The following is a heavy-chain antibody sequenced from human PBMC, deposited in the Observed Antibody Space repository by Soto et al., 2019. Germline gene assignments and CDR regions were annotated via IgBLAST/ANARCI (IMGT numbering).Heavy chain of an antibody. J-gene: IGHJ4*02. Sequence: QITLKESGPTLVKPTQTLTLTCTFSGFSLSTSGVGVGWIRQPPGKALEWLALIYWDDDKRYSPSLKSRLTITKDTAKNQVVLTMTNMDPVDTATYYWAHSRSIAARQQFDYWGQGTLVTVSS. CDR3: AHSRSIAARQQFDY. CDR2: IYWDDDK. V-gene: IGHV2-5*02. D-gene: IGHD6-6*01. CDR1: GFSLSTSGVG.